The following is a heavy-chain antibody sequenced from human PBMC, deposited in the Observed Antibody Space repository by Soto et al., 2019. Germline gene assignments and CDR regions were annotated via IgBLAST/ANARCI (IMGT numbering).Heavy chain of an antibody. D-gene: IGHD5-12*01. CDR1: DGSLSDYF. J-gene: IGHJ4*02. CDR3: ARGRDGYNFFDY. Sequence: SETLSLTCGVDDGSLSDYFWSLIGQFPGKGLEWIGYIYYSGSTNYNPSLKSRVTLSVDTSKNQFSLKLSSVTAADTAGYYCARGRDGYNFFDYWGQGTLVTVSS. V-gene: IGHV4-59*01. CDR2: IYYSGST.